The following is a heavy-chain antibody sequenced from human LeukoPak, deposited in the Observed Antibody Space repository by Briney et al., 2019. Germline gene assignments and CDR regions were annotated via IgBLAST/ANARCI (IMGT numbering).Heavy chain of an antibody. Sequence: GGSLRLSCAASGFIFSIYGMHWVRQAPGKGLEWVAVIWSDGSNKYYADSVKGRVTVSRDNSKNTLYLEINSLRAEDTAVYYCARDANEGYYFDYWGQGTLVTVSS. J-gene: IGHJ4*02. CDR3: ARDANEGYYFDY. V-gene: IGHV3-33*01. CDR2: IWSDGSNK. CDR1: GFIFSIYG.